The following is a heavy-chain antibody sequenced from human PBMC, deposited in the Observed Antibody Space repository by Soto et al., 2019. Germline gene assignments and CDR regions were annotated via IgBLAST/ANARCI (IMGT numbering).Heavy chain of an antibody. J-gene: IGHJ6*02. D-gene: IGHD3-16*01. V-gene: IGHV4-30-4*01. CDR2: VFSSGTT. CDR3: ARVPSSFDSYYAMDV. Sequence: WRWIRQPPGKGLEWIGYVFSSGTTYYNPSLKGRVSISLDASENQFSLKFASVTDADSAVYYCARVPSSFDSYYAMDVWGQGSTVIVSS.